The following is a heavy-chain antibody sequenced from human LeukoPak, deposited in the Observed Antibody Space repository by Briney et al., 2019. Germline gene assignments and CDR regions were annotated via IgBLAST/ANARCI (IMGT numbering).Heavy chain of an antibody. V-gene: IGHV5-51*01. CDR1: GYSFTSYW. Sequence: GESLKISCKGSGYSFTSYWIGWVRQMPGKGLECMGIIYPGGSDTRYSPFFQGQVTISADKSISTAYLQWSSLKASDTAMYYCARQRYSYGSPDAFDIWGQGTMVTVSS. D-gene: IGHD5-18*01. CDR3: ARQRYSYGSPDAFDI. CDR2: IYPGGSDT. J-gene: IGHJ3*02.